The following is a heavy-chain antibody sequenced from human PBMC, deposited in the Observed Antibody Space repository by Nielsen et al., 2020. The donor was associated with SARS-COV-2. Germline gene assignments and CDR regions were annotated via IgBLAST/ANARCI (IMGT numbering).Heavy chain of an antibody. Sequence: GGSLRLSCAASGFTFSGSAMHWVRQASGKGLEWVASILQDGSEKHYVDSVKGRFTISRDNAKNSLQLQMNSLRVEDMAIYFCTRGPVGGRLDPWGQGTLVTVSS. J-gene: IGHJ5*02. CDR2: ILQDGSEK. D-gene: IGHD1-26*01. CDR1: GFTFSGSA. CDR3: TRGPVGGRLDP. V-gene: IGHV3-7*01.